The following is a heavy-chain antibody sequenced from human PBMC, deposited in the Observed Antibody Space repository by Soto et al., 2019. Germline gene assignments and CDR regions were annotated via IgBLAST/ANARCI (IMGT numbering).Heavy chain of an antibody. CDR2: ISWNSNSI. J-gene: IGHJ6*02. V-gene: IGHV3-9*01. D-gene: IGHD3-10*01. CDR1: GFDFDDYA. CDR3: AKDGPYVNPGRYYYYAMDV. Sequence: EVQLVESGGGWVQPGRSLKLSCAASGFDFDDYAMHWVRQAPGKGLEWVSGISWNSNSIAYADSVKGRFTISRDNAKNSLYLQMNSRRAEDTALYYCAKDGPYVNPGRYYYYAMDVWGQGTTVTVSS.